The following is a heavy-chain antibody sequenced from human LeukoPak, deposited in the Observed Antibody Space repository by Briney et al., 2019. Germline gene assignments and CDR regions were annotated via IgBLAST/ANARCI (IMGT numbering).Heavy chain of an antibody. CDR2: IYYSGST. D-gene: IGHD5-18*01. J-gene: IGHJ4*02. Sequence: SGTLSLTCTVSGGSISSYYWSWIRQPPGKGLEWIGYIYYSGSTNYNPSLKSRVTISVDTSKNQFSLKLSSVTAADTAVYYCARRNTAMDLDYWGQGTLVTVSS. CDR1: GGSISSYY. CDR3: ARRNTAMDLDY. V-gene: IGHV4-59*01.